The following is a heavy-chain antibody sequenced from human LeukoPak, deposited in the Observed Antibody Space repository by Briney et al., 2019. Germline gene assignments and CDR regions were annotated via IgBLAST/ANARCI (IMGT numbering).Heavy chain of an antibody. CDR3: AKDFRIGYSAHFDY. CDR1: GFTFTDYA. CDR2: ISYDGSRK. Sequence: GGSLRLSCAASGFTFTDYAIHWVRQAPGKGLEWVAIISYDGSRKYYADSVKGRFSISRDNSKNTLYLQMDSLRGEDTAVYYCAKDFRIGYSAHFDYWGQGALVTVSS. D-gene: IGHD2-21*01. J-gene: IGHJ4*02. V-gene: IGHV3-30-3*01.